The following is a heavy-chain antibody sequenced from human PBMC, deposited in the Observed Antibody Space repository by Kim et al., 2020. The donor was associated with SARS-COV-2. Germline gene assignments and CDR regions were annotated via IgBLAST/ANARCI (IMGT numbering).Heavy chain of an antibody. D-gene: IGHD2-15*01. V-gene: IGHV3-15*01. Sequence: GGSLRLSCAASGFTFSNAWMSWVRQAPGKGLEWVGRIKSKTDGRTTDYAAPVKVRFTISRDDSKNTLYLQMNSLKTEDTAVYYCRGVVVAATPDYWGQGTLVTVSS. CDR1: GFTFSNAW. CDR3: RGVVVAATPDY. CDR2: IKSKTDGRTT. J-gene: IGHJ4*02.